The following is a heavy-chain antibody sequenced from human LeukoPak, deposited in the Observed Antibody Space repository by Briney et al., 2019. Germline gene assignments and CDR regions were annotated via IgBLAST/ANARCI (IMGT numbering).Heavy chain of an antibody. V-gene: IGHV4-61*05. D-gene: IGHD3-10*01. CDR2: IYYSGST. CDR1: GGSISSSSYY. Sequence: PSETLSLTCTVSGGSISSSSYYWSWIRQPPGKGLEWIGYIYYSGSTNYNPSLKSRVTISVDTSKNQFSLKLSSVTAADTAVYYCAKRGPYYYGSGSYYKGAQYYFDSWGQGLLVTVSS. J-gene: IGHJ4*02. CDR3: AKRGPYYYGSGSYYKGAQYYFDS.